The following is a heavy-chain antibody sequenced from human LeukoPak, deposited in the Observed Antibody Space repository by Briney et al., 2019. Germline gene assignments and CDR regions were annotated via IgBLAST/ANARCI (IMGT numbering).Heavy chain of an antibody. Sequence: PGGSLRLSCAASGFTFDDYAMHWVRQAPGKGLEWVSGISWNSGSIGYADSVKGRFTISRDNAKNSLYLQMSSLRAEDTALYYCAKAVAVAGNKWNYFDYWGQGTLVTVSS. CDR1: GFTFDDYA. CDR3: AKAVAVAGNKWNYFDY. V-gene: IGHV3-9*01. J-gene: IGHJ4*02. CDR2: ISWNSGSI. D-gene: IGHD6-19*01.